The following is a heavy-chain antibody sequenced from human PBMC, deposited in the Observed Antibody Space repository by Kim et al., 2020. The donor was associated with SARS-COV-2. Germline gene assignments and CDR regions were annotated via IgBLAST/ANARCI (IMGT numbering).Heavy chain of an antibody. CDR3: AAGLGRQTGTTSVLDI. CDR1: GFTFSSYG. Sequence: GGSLRLSCAASGFTFSSYGMHWVRQAPGKGLEWVAVIWYDGSNKYYADSVKGRFTISRDNSKYTLYLQMNSLRAEDTAVYYCAAGLGRQTGTTSVLDIWGQGTMVTVSS. D-gene: IGHD1-1*01. CDR2: IWYDGSNK. J-gene: IGHJ3*02. V-gene: IGHV3-33*01.